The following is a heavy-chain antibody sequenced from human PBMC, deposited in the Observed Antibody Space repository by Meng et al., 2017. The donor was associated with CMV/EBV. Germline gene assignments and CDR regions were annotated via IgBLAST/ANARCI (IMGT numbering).Heavy chain of an antibody. D-gene: IGHD2-2*01. Sequence: VPVRQSGAEWKKPGFSVKVSCKASGGTFSSYAISWVRQAPGQGLEWMGGIIPIFGTANYAQKFQGRVTITADESTSTAYMELSSLRSEDTAVYYCAREGGIVVVPAAPGWFDPWGQGTLVTVSS. CDR1: GGTFSSYA. J-gene: IGHJ5*02. CDR2: IIPIFGTA. V-gene: IGHV1-69*01. CDR3: AREGGIVVVPAAPGWFDP.